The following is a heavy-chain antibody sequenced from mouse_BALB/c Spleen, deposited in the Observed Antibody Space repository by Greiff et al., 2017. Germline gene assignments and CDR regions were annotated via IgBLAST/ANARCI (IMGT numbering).Heavy chain of an antibody. V-gene: IGHV5-9-3*01. CDR2: ISSGGSYT. CDR1: GFTSSSYA. CDR3: ARQGAYGSSYWYFDV. D-gene: IGHD1-1*01. J-gene: IGHJ1*01. Sequence: EVQRVESGGGLVQPGGSLKLSCAASGFTSSSYAMSWVRQTPEKRLEWVATISSGGSYTYYPDSVKGRFTISRDNAKNTLYLQMSSLRSEDTAMYYCARQGAYGSSYWYFDVWGAGTTVTVSS.